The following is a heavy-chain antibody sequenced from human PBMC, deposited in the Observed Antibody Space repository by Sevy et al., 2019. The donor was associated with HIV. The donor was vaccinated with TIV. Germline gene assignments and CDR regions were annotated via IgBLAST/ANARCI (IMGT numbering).Heavy chain of an antibody. V-gene: IGHV3-7*01. CDR2: IKPGGSEK. D-gene: IGHD1-26*01. Sequence: GGSLRLSCAASGFSFSAYWMNWVRQAPGKGLEWVAKIKPGGSEKHYADSAEGRFTISRDNAKNSLYLQMNSLRVEDTAMYYCAQGTFGRFDSWGQGTLVTVSS. CDR1: GFSFSAYW. J-gene: IGHJ4*02. CDR3: AQGTFGRFDS.